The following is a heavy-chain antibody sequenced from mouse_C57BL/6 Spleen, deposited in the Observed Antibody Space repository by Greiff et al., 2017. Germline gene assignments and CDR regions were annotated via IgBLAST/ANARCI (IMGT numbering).Heavy chain of an antibody. CDR1: GYTFTSYG. CDR3: AREENYYRNYVRFDY. J-gene: IGHJ2*01. Sequence: VQLQQSGAELARPGASVKLSCKASGYTFTSYGISWVKQRTGQGLEWIGEIYPRSGNTYYNEKFKGKATLTADKSSSTAYMELRSLTSEDSAVYFCAREENYYRNYVRFDYWGQGTTRTVSS. D-gene: IGHD2-1*01. CDR2: IYPRSGNT. V-gene: IGHV1-81*01.